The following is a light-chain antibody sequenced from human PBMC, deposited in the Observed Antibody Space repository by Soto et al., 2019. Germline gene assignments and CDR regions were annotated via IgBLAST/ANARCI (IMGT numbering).Light chain of an antibody. CDR3: QKYGSSPPFS. CDR2: AAS. CDR1: QSVNSRY. V-gene: IGKV3-20*01. J-gene: IGKJ3*01. Sequence: IVLTQSPGTLSLSPGERATLSCRTSQSVNSRYLAWYQQRPGQAPRLLIYAASTRPTGIPARFSGSGSATDFTLTISSLEPEDVAVYYCQKYGSSPPFSFGHGTKVDVK.